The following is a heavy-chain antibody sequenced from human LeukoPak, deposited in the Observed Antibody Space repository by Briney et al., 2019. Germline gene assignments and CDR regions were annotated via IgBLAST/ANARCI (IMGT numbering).Heavy chain of an antibody. D-gene: IGHD1-26*01. J-gene: IGHJ4*02. V-gene: IGHV3-30*03. Sequence: GGSLRLSCAASGFTFSSNGMDWVRQAPGKGLGWVAVISYDGTNKYYEDSVKGRFTISRANSKNTLYLQMNSLRAEHCAVYFCGRDYSEKYGIDYWGQGTLVTVSS. CDR1: GFTFSSNG. CDR2: ISYDGTNK. CDR3: GRDYSEKYGIDY.